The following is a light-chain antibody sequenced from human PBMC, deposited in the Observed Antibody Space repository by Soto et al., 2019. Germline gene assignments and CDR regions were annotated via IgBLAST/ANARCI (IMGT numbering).Light chain of an antibody. CDR2: EVS. V-gene: IGLV2-14*01. J-gene: IGLJ1*01. CDR1: NSDVGGHNY. Sequence: QSALTQPASVSGSPGQSITISCTGTNSDVGGHNYVSWYQHHPGKAPKLMIYEVSNRPSGVSNRFSGSKSGNTASLTISGLQAGDEADYHRSSFSPTSNLYGFGTGTKV. CDR3: SSFSPTSNLYG.